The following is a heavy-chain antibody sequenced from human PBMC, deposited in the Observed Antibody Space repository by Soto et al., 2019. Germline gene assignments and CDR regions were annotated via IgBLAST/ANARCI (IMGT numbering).Heavy chain of an antibody. CDR3: ARVDRYYYDSSGLGAFDI. CDR1: GFTFSSYG. D-gene: IGHD3-22*01. CDR2: ISYDGSNK. Sequence: GGSLRLSCAASGFTFSSYGMHWVRQAPGKGLEWVAVISYDGSNKYYADSVKGRFTISRDNSKNTLYLQMNSLRAEDTAVYYCARVDRYYYDSSGLGAFDIWGQGTMVTVSS. V-gene: IGHV3-30*03. J-gene: IGHJ3*02.